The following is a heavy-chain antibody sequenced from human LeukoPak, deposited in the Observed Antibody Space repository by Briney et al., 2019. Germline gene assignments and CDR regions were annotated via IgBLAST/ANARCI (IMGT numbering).Heavy chain of an antibody. Sequence: SETLSLTCTVSGGSISSGGYYWSWIRQHPGKGLEWIGYIYYSGSTYYNPSLKSRVTISVDTSKNQFSLKLSSVTAADTAVYYCARGSSSLGYYYYYYMDVWGKGTTVTVSS. CDR1: GGSISSGGYY. CDR2: IYYSGST. J-gene: IGHJ6*03. V-gene: IGHV4-31*03. D-gene: IGHD6-6*01. CDR3: ARGSSSLGYYYYYYMDV.